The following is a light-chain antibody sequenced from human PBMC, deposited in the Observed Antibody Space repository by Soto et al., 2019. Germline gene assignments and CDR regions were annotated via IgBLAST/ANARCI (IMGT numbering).Light chain of an antibody. CDR2: SNN. CDR1: SSNIGRNT. Sequence: QSALTQPPSASGTPGQRVTISCSGSSSNIGRNTVNWYQELPGTAPKLLIYSNNQRPSGVPDRFSGSKSGTSASLAICGLQSEDEGVYYCAAWDNSLNAFYVFGTGTKVTVL. V-gene: IGLV1-44*01. J-gene: IGLJ1*01. CDR3: AAWDNSLNAFYV.